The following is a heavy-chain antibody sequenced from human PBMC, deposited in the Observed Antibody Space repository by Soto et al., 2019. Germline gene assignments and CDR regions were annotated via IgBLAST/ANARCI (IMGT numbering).Heavy chain of an antibody. CDR3: ARGYSSSWYIY. D-gene: IGHD6-13*01. J-gene: IGHJ4*02. V-gene: IGHV4-61*01. CDR2: IYYRGRT. CDR1: SGSVSRGRDH. Sequence: SSDSLSLTCTVSSGSVSRGRDHWSWIRQPPGKGLEAIGYIYYRGRTNSNPSLQSRVTISVDTSKNQFSLKLSSVTAADTAVYYCARGYSSSWYIYWGQGTLVTVSS.